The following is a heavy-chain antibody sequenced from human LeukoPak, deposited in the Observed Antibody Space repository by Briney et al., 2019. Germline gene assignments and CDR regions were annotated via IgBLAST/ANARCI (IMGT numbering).Heavy chain of an antibody. CDR3: ARLAPYYGTGII. CDR1: GFTFSPYW. D-gene: IGHD3-10*01. Sequence: GGSLRLSCAASGFTFSPYWMSWVRQAPGGGLEWVATIKEDGSEEYYVDSVKGRFTISRDHAKNSLYLQMSSLRAEDTAVFYCARLAPYYGTGIIWGQGTVVTVSS. V-gene: IGHV3-7*01. J-gene: IGHJ3*02. CDR2: IKEDGSEE.